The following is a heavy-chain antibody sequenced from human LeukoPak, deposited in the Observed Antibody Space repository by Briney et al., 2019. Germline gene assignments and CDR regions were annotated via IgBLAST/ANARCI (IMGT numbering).Heavy chain of an antibody. V-gene: IGHV4-30-4*01. Sequence: SETLSLTCTVSGGSISSGDYYWSWIRQPPGKGLEWIGYIYYSGSTYYNPSLKSRVTISVDTSKNQFSLKLSSVTAADTAVYYCARAPVLRFLEWLPIFDYWGQGTLVTVSS. CDR1: GGSISSGDYY. J-gene: IGHJ4*02. CDR3: ARAPVLRFLEWLPIFDY. CDR2: IYYSGST. D-gene: IGHD3-3*01.